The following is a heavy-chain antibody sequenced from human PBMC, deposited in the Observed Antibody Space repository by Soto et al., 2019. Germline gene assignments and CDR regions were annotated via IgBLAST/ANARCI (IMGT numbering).Heavy chain of an antibody. Sequence: GXSVKVSFKASCYTFTSYGISWVRQAPGQGLEWMGWISAYNGNTNYAQKPQGRVTMTTDTSTSTAYMELRSLRSDDTAVYYCARDSYYDSSGYYLNAAFDILRQGTMVT. CDR3: ARDSYYDSSGYYLNAAFDI. CDR1: CYTFTSYG. D-gene: IGHD3-22*01. V-gene: IGHV1-18*01. CDR2: ISAYNGNT. J-gene: IGHJ3*02.